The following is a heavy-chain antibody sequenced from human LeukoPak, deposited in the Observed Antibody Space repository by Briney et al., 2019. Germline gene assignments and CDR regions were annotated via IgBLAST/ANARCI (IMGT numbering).Heavy chain of an antibody. Sequence: VGSLRLSCVASGVTFITNATCAGCRAPGEGVWCGSGITVSVGTTFSAHSVRGRFTVSRDTSKNTVYLQMNELRGEDTAVYFCAESGSTVTTLGWFNRWGQGTLVTVYS. J-gene: IGHJ5*02. D-gene: IGHD4-17*01. CDR2: ITVSVGTT. V-gene: IGHV3-23*01. CDR3: AESGSTVTTLGWFNR. CDR1: GVTFITNA.